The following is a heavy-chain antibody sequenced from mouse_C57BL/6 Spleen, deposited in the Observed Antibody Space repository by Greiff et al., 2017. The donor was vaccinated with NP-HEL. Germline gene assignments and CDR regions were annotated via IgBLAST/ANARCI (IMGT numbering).Heavy chain of an antibody. CDR1: GFTFSSYA. CDR3: ARGDYYGSSYGFAY. CDR2: ISDGGSYT. Sequence: EVKLVESGGGLVKPGGSLKLSCAASGFTFSSYAMSWVRQTPEKRLEWVATISDGGSYTYYPDNVKGRFTISRDNPKNNLYLQMSHLKSEDTAMYYCARGDYYGSSYGFAYWGQGTLVTVSA. J-gene: IGHJ3*01. V-gene: IGHV5-4*03. D-gene: IGHD1-1*01.